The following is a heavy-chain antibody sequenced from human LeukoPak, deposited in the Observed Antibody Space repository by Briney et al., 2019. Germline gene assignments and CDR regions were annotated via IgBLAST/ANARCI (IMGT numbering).Heavy chain of an antibody. D-gene: IGHD5-18*01. CDR1: GFTFSSYG. CDR3: AINLSQGYGCLDY. CDR2: IRYDGTNK. J-gene: IGHJ4*02. Sequence: GGSLRLSCAASGFTFSSYGMHWVRQAPGKGLEWVAFIRYDGTNKYYADSVKGRFTISRDNSKNTLNLQMNSLRAEDTAVYYCAINLSQGYGCLDYWGQGTLVTVSS. V-gene: IGHV3-30*02.